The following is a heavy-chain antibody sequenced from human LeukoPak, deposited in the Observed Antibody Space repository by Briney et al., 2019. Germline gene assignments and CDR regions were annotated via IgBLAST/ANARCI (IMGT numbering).Heavy chain of an antibody. J-gene: IGHJ6*02. CDR2: INPSGGST. Sequence: ASVKVSCKASGYTFTSYYMHWVRQAPGQGLEWMGIINPSGGSTSYAQKFQGRVTMTRDTSTSTVYMELSSLRSEDTAVYYCARESNLGGGLGPNYYYYGMDVWGQGTTVTVSS. CDR1: GYTFTSYY. D-gene: IGHD2-15*01. CDR3: ARESNLGGGLGPNYYYYGMDV. V-gene: IGHV1-46*01.